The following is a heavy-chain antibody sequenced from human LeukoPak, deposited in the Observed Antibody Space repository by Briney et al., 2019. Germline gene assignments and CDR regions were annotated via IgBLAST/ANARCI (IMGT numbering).Heavy chain of an antibody. CDR1: GFTFGDYA. CDR2: IRSKAYGGTT. V-gene: IGHV3-49*03. J-gene: IGHJ6*02. CDR3: TRDPVTTPYYYYGMDV. Sequence: GGSLRLSCTASGFTFGDYAMSWFRQAPGKGLEWVGFIRSKAYGGTTEYAASAKGRFTISRDDSKSIAYLQMNSLKTEDTAVYYCTRDPVTTPYYYYGMDVWGQGTTVTVSS. D-gene: IGHD4-17*01.